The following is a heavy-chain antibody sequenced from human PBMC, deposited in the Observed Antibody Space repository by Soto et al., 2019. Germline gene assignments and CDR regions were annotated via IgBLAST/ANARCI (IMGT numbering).Heavy chain of an antibody. D-gene: IGHD1-26*01. CDR1: GFTFSSHA. J-gene: IGHJ4*02. V-gene: IGHV3-23*01. CDR3: AKDRGDGNYYFDS. CDR2: ISGGGTRA. Sequence: GGSLRLSCAASGFTFSSHAMSWVRQAPGKGLEWVSGISGGGTRAFYPDSVKGRFTISRDNSKTTLYLQMNSLRAEDTALYYCAKDRGDGNYYFDSWGQGILVTVSS.